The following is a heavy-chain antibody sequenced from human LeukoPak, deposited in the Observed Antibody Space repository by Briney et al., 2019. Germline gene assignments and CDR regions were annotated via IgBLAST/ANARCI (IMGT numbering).Heavy chain of an antibody. CDR2: ISYDGSNK. V-gene: IGHV3-30*18. J-gene: IGHJ4*02. CDR3: AKAEYYYDSSGYSPFDY. CDR1: GFTFSSYG. D-gene: IGHD3-22*01. Sequence: GGSLRLSCAASGFTFSSYGMHWVRQAPGKGLEWVAVISYDGSNKYYADSVKGRFTISRDNSKNTLYLQMNSLRAEDTAVYYCAKAEYYYDSSGYSPFDYWGQGTLVTVSS.